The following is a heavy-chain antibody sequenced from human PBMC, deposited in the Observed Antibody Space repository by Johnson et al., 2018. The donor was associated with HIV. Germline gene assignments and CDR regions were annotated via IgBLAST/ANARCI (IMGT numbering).Heavy chain of an antibody. CDR3: ARGGVYSRDAFDI. V-gene: IGHV3-9*01. Sequence: VQLVESGGGLVQPGRSLRLSCAASGFTFDDYAMHWVRQAPGMGLEWVSGISWNSGNIDYADSVKGRFTISRDNAKNTLYLQMNSLRAEDTAVYYCARGGVYSRDAFDIWGQGTMVTVSS. CDR1: GFTFDDYA. CDR2: ISWNSGNI. J-gene: IGHJ3*02. D-gene: IGHD6-13*01.